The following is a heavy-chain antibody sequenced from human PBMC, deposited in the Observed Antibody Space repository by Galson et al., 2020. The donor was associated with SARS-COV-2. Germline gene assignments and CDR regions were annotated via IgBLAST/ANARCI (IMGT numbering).Heavy chain of an antibody. CDR3: ARVSYFRGMDV. CDR1: GVSFSGYY. CDR2: INHSGST. Sequence: SETLYLTCAVYGVSFSGYYWTWIRQPPGKGLEWIGEINHSGSTNYNPSLKSRVTISVDTSKNQFSLKLSSVTAADTAVYYCARVSYFRGMDVWGQGTTVTVSS. J-gene: IGHJ6*02. V-gene: IGHV4-34*01. D-gene: IGHD3-10*01.